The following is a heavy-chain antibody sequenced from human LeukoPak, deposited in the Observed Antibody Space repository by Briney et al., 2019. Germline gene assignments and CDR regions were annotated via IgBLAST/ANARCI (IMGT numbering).Heavy chain of an antibody. CDR3: ARGRVVVAGTPYYFDY. CDR1: GGTFSSYA. J-gene: IGHJ4*02. CDR2: IIPIFGTA. Sequence: SVKVSCKASGGTFSSYAISWVRRAPGQGLEWMGGIIPIFGTANYAQKFQGRVTITADESTSTAYMELGSLKSDDTAVYYCARGRVVVAGTPYYFDYWGQGTLVTVSS. V-gene: IGHV1-69*13. D-gene: IGHD6-19*01.